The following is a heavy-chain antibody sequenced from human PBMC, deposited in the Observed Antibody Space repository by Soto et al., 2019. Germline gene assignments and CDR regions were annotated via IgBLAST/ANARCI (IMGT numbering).Heavy chain of an antibody. Sequence: EVQLVESGGGLVQPGGSLRLSCAASGFTLNYYWMSWVRQAPGKGPEWVANINQDGSERYYVDSVRGRFTISRDNAKNSLYLQMNSLRAEDTAVYYCAADLLLRAFENWFDPWGQGTLVTVSS. CDR2: INQDGSER. CDR1: GFTLNYYW. CDR3: AADLLLRAFENWFDP. J-gene: IGHJ5*02. V-gene: IGHV3-7*05. D-gene: IGHD3-10*01.